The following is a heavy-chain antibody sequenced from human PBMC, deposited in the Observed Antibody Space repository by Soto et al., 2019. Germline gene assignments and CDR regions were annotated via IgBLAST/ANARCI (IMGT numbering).Heavy chain of an antibody. CDR2: INHSGST. J-gene: IGHJ4*02. D-gene: IGHD3-9*01. CDR1: GGSFSGYY. CDR3: ATERYFDSNYFDY. Sequence: PSETLSLTCAVYGGSFSGYYWSWIRQPPGKGLEWIGEINHSGSTNYNPSLKSRVTISVDTSKNQFSLKLSSVTAADTAVYYCATERYFDSNYFDYWGQGTLVTVSS. V-gene: IGHV4-34*01.